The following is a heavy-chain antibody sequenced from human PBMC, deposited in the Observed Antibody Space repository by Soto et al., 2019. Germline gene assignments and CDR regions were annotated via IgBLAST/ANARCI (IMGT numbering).Heavy chain of an antibody. CDR3: ARSFGRGVVVPAARRVYFDY. J-gene: IGHJ4*02. CDR2: INHSGST. CDR1: GGSFSGYY. D-gene: IGHD2-2*01. Sequence: PSETLSLTCAGYGGSFSGYYWSWIRQPPGKGLEWIGEINHSGSTNYNPSLKSRVTISVDTSKNQFSLKLSSVTAADTAVYYCARSFGRGVVVPAARRVYFDYWGQGTLVTVSS. V-gene: IGHV4-34*01.